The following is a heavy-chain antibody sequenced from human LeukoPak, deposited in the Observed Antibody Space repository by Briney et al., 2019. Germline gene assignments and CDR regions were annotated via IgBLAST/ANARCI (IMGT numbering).Heavy chain of an antibody. D-gene: IGHD5-12*01. CDR1: GDSISSGDYS. CDR3: ATYSTLRGYSGYDYYFDY. J-gene: IGHJ4*02. CDR2: IYNSGTT. V-gene: IGHV4-30-4*07. Sequence: SETLSLTCAVSGDSISSGDYSWSWIRQPPGKGLEWIGYIYNSGTTNYNPPLKSRVTISVGTSKNQFSLKLSSVTAADTAVYYCATYSTLRGYSGYDYYFDYWGQGTLVTVSS.